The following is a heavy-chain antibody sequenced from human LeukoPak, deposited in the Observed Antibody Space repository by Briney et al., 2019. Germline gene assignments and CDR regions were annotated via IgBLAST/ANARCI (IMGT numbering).Heavy chain of an antibody. CDR1: GFSFNDYG. D-gene: IGHD3-22*01. CDR2: INWNGGNT. CDR3: ARDKHYYDSSNYV. V-gene: IGHV3-20*04. Sequence: GGSLRLSCAASGFSFNDYGMSWVRQGPGKGLEWVSGINWNGGNTGYAESVRGRFTISRDNAKNSLYLQMNSLRAEDTALYYCARDKHYYDSSNYVWGQGTLVTVSS. J-gene: IGHJ4*02.